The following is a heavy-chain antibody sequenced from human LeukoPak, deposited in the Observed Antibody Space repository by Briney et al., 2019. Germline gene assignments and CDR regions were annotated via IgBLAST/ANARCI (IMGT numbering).Heavy chain of an antibody. V-gene: IGHV4-30-2*01. Sequence: SETLSLTCTVSGGSISSGGYYWSWIRQPPGKGLEWIGYIYHSGSTYYNPSLKSRVTISVDRSKNQFSLKLSSVTAADTAVYYCARGDIVVVPAANYFDYWGQGTLVTVSS. CDR1: GGSISSGGYY. CDR3: ARGDIVVVPAANYFDY. D-gene: IGHD2-2*01. CDR2: IYHSGST. J-gene: IGHJ4*02.